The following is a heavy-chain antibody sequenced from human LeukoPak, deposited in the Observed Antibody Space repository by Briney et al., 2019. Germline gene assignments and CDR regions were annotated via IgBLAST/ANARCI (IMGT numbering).Heavy chain of an antibody. J-gene: IGHJ4*02. Sequence: GGSLRLSCAAPGFTFSDYYMSWIRQAPGKGLEWVSYISSSSSYTNYADSVKGRFTISRDNAKNSLYLQMNSLRAEDTAVYYCARLAAARDYWGQGTLVTVSS. D-gene: IGHD6-13*01. CDR3: ARLAAARDY. CDR2: ISSSSSYT. V-gene: IGHV3-11*06. CDR1: GFTFSDYY.